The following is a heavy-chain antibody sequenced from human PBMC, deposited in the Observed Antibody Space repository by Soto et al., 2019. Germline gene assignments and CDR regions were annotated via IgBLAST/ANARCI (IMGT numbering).Heavy chain of an antibody. CDR1: GGTFSRYA. D-gene: IGHD2-2*01. CDR2: IIPIPGTA. Sequence: QVQLVQSGAEVQKPGSSVKVSCKASGGTFSRYAISWVRQAPGQGLEWMGGIIPIPGTANYAQKFQGRVTITADESTSTAYMELSSLRSEDTAVYYCARSQGSSTSLEIYYYYYYGMDVWGQGTTVTVSS. J-gene: IGHJ6*02. CDR3: ARSQGSSTSLEIYYYYYYGMDV. V-gene: IGHV1-69*01.